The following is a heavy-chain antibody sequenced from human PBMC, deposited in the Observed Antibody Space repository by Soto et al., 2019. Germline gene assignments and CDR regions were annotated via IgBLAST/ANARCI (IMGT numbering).Heavy chain of an antibody. D-gene: IGHD2-15*01. CDR2: ISSSSSYI. Sequence: GGSLRLSCAASGFTFSSYSMNWVRQAPGKGLEWVSSISSSSSYIYYADSVKGRFTISRDNAKNSLYLQMNSLRAEDTAVYYCARDVGSSGGGIDAFDIWGQGTMVTVSS. CDR1: GFTFSSYS. CDR3: ARDVGSSGGGIDAFDI. J-gene: IGHJ3*02. V-gene: IGHV3-21*01.